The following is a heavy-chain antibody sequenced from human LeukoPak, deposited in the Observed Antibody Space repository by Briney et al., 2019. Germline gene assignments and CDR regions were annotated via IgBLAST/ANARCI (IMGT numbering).Heavy chain of an antibody. CDR2: ISGSGGST. Sequence: GGSLRLSCAVSGFTFSSYAMSWVRQAPGKGVEWVSAISGSGGSTYYAVSVKGRFTISRDNSKNTLYLQMNSLRAEDTAVYYCAKVSSLEYMDVWGKGTTVTVSS. D-gene: IGHD1-1*01. V-gene: IGHV3-23*01. J-gene: IGHJ6*03. CDR1: GFTFSSYA. CDR3: AKVSSLEYMDV.